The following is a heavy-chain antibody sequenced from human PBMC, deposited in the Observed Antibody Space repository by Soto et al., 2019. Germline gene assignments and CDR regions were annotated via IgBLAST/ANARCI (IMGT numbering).Heavy chain of an antibody. CDR2: IKSKTDGGTT. CDR3: TTRGTMVRGVIYPYYYGMDV. D-gene: IGHD3-10*01. V-gene: IGHV3-15*01. J-gene: IGHJ6*02. Sequence: GGSLRLSCAASGFTFSNAWMSWVRQAPGKGLEWVGRIKSKTDGGTTDYAAPVKGRFTISRDDSKNTLYLQMNSLKTEDTAVYYCTTRGTMVRGVIYPYYYGMDVWGQGTTLTVSS. CDR1: GFTFSNAW.